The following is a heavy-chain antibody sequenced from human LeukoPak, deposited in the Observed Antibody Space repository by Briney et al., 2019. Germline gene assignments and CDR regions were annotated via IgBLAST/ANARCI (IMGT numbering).Heavy chain of an antibody. CDR2: ISGSGVSI. CDR1: GFTFNKYA. Sequence: GGSLRLSCVASGFTFNKYAVGWVRQAPGKGLEWVSGISGSGVSIYYTDSVKGRFTISRDNAKNTLYLQMNSLRAEDTAIYYCSRVGTGTTRDYWGQGTLVTVSS. J-gene: IGHJ4*02. CDR3: SRVGTGTTRDY. D-gene: IGHD1-14*01. V-gene: IGHV3-23*01.